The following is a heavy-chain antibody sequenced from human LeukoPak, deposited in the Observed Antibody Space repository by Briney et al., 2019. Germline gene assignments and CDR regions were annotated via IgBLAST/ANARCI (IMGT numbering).Heavy chain of an antibody. CDR1: GFTFSSYA. CDR3: ASDYYGSGSPFDY. Sequence: GGSLRLSCAASGFTFSSYAMHWVRQAPGKGLEWVAVISYDGSNKYYADSVKGRFTISRDNAKNSLYLQMNSLRPEDTAMYYCASDYYGSGSPFDYWGQGTLVTVSS. V-gene: IGHV3-30-3*01. CDR2: ISYDGSNK. D-gene: IGHD3-10*01. J-gene: IGHJ4*02.